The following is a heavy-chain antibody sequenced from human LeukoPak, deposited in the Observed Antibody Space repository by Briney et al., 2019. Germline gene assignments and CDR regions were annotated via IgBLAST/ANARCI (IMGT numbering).Heavy chain of an antibody. Sequence: SVKVSCKASGGTFSSYAISWVRQAPGQGLEWMGGIIPIFGTANYAQKFQGRVTITADESTSTAYMELSSLRSEDTAVYYCARSYDAKAKPYYLDYWGEGTLVTVSS. CDR3: ARSYDAKAKPYYLDY. D-gene: IGHD1-1*01. CDR2: IIPIFGTA. V-gene: IGHV1-69*01. CDR1: GGTFSSYA. J-gene: IGHJ4*02.